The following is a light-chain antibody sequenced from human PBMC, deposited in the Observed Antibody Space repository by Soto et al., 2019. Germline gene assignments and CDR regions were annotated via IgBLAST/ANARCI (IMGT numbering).Light chain of an antibody. Sequence: QSALTQPASVSGSPGQSITISCTGTSSDVGGYNYVSWYQQHPGKAPKLMIYEVSNRPSGVSNRFSGSKSGNTASLTISRLQAEAEADYYCSSYTSSTFYVFGTGTKLTVL. J-gene: IGLJ1*01. V-gene: IGLV2-14*01. CDR3: SSYTSSTFYV. CDR2: EVS. CDR1: SSDVGGYNY.